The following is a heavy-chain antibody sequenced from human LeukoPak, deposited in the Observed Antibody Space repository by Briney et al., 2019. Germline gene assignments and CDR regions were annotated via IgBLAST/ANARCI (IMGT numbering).Heavy chain of an antibody. J-gene: IGHJ5*02. CDR2: ISDSGGTT. CDR3: VSSQGWFDP. Sequence: GGSLRLSCAASGFTFNSYAMSWVRRAPGKGLKWVSGISDSGGTTYYADSVKGRFTISRDNSKNTLYLQMNSLRAEDTAVYYCVSSQGWFDPWGQGTLVTVSS. CDR1: GFTFNSYA. V-gene: IGHV3-23*01.